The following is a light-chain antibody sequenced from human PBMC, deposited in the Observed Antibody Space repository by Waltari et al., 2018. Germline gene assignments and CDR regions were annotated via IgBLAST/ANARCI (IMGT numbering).Light chain of an antibody. Sequence: QSALTQPASVSGSPGQSITISCTGTSRDVGCYNYVSWYQQHPGKAPKLMIYDVNNRPSGVSNRFSGSKSGNTASLTISGLQAEDEADYYCSSFTSSSTWVFGGGTKLTVL. CDR1: SRDVGCYNY. CDR3: SSFTSSSTWV. CDR2: DVN. J-gene: IGLJ3*02. V-gene: IGLV2-14*03.